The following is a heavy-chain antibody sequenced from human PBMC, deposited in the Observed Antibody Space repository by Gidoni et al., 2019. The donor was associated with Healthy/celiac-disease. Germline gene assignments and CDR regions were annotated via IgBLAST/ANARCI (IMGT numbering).Heavy chain of an antibody. V-gene: IGHV1-46*01. D-gene: IGHD6-13*01. CDR3: ARVSLPSYQNIAAAGTFGY. Sequence: QVQLVQSGAEVKKPGASVKVSCKASGYTFTSYYMHWVRQAPGQGLEWMGIINPSGGSTSYAQKFQGRVTMTRDTSTSTVYMELSSLRSEDTAGYYCARVSLPSYQNIAAAGTFGYWGQGTLVTVSS. CDR2: INPSGGST. J-gene: IGHJ4*02. CDR1: GYTFTSYY.